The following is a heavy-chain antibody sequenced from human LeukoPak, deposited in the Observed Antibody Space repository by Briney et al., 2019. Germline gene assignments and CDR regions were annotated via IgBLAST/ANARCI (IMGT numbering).Heavy chain of an antibody. D-gene: IGHD1-26*01. V-gene: IGHV3-30*02. CDR1: GFSFITYG. CDR3: AKGLSGSYYYYMDV. Sequence: HPGGSLRLSCAEFGFSFITYGMHWVRQAPGKGLEWVAFMSNDGSDKLYRDSVKGRFTISRDNSKNTLYPQMTRLRDDDTAVYFCAKGLSGSYYYYMDVWGKGATVTVSS. CDR2: MSNDGSDK. J-gene: IGHJ6*03.